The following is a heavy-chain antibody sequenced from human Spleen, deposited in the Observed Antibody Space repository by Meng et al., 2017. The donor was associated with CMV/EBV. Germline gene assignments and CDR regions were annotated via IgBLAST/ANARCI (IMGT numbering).Heavy chain of an antibody. CDR3: ARDPGGSGYSSSWDLDY. CDR2: ISSSSSSYI. Sequence: GESLKISCAASGFTFSSYSMNWVRQAPGKGLEWVSCISSSSSSYIYYADSVKGRFTISRDNAKNSLYLQMNSLRAEDTGVYYCARDPGGSGYSSSWDLDYWGQGALVTVSS. D-gene: IGHD6-13*01. J-gene: IGHJ4*02. CDR1: GFTFSSYS. V-gene: IGHV3-21*01.